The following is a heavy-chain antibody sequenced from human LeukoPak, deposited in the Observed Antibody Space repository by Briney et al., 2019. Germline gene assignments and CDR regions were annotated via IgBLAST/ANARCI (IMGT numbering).Heavy chain of an antibody. Sequence: GASVKVSCKASGGTFSSYAISWVRQAPGQGLEWMGGIIPIFGTANYAQKFQGRVTITADESTSTAYMELSSLRSEDTAVYYCAGLRFSGLAFDIWGQGTMVTVSS. J-gene: IGHJ3*02. V-gene: IGHV1-69*01. CDR1: GGTFSSYA. CDR2: IIPIFGTA. D-gene: IGHD3-3*01. CDR3: AGLRFSGLAFDI.